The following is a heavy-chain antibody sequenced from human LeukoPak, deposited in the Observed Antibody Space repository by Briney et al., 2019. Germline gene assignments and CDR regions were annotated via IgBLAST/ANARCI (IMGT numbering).Heavy chain of an antibody. J-gene: IGHJ4*02. Sequence: ASVKVSCKASGYTFTSYGISWVRQAPGQGLEWMGWISAYNGNTNYAQKFQGRVTMARDTSTSTVYMELSSLRSEDTAVYYCARDYSGSYYRNTFDYWGQGTLVTVSS. CDR1: GYTFTSYG. D-gene: IGHD1-26*01. CDR2: ISAYNGNT. CDR3: ARDYSGSYYRNTFDY. V-gene: IGHV1-18*01.